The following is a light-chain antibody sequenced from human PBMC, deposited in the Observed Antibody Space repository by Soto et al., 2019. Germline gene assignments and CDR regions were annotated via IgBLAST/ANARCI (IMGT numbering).Light chain of an antibody. CDR2: GNY. Sequence: QSVLTQPPSVSGAPGQRVTISCIGSSSNIGAAHDVHWYQQLPGTAPKLLISGNYHRPSGVPDRFSGSRSGAAASLAIAGLRDDDEADYYCQSYDSSLNVVFGGGTKLTVL. J-gene: IGLJ2*01. CDR1: SSNIGAAHD. V-gene: IGLV1-40*01. CDR3: QSYDSSLNVV.